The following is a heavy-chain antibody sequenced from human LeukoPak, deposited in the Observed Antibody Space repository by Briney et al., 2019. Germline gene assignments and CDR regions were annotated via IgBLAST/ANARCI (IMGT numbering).Heavy chain of an antibody. V-gene: IGHV1-69*05. J-gene: IGHJ2*01. D-gene: IGHD1-26*01. CDR1: GGTFSSYA. Sequence: ASVTVSCKASGGTFSSYAISWVRQAPGQGLEWMGGIIPIFGTANYAQKFQGRVTITTDESTSTAYMELSSLRSEDTAVYYCARAGIVGATSHWYFDLWGRGTLVTVSS. CDR2: IIPIFGTA. CDR3: ARAGIVGATSHWYFDL.